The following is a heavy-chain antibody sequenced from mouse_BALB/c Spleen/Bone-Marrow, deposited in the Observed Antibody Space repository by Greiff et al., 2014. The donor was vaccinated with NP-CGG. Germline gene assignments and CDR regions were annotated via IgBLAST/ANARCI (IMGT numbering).Heavy chain of an antibody. V-gene: IGHV1-82*01. Sequence: VQLQQSGPELVKPGASVKISCKASGYAFSSSWMNWVKQRPGQGLEWIGRIYPGDGDTNYNGKFKGKATLTADKSSSTAYMQLRSLTSVDSGVYFCARGRDWEAWFAYWGQGTLVTVSA. CDR2: IYPGDGDT. J-gene: IGHJ3*01. D-gene: IGHD4-1*01. CDR1: GYAFSSSW. CDR3: ARGRDWEAWFAY.